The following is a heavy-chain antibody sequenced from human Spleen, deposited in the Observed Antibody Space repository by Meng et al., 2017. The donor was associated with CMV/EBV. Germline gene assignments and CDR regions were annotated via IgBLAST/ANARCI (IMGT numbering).Heavy chain of an antibody. CDR1: GGSFSGYY. CDR3: ARRVGSGKYYFDY. V-gene: IGHV4-34*01. J-gene: IGHJ4*02. Sequence: QVQLQLWGAGLLKPSETLSLTCAVYGGSFSGYYYSWLRQPPGKGLEWIGEIDHMESTNYNPSLKSRVTLSIATSKNQFSLTLNSVTAADTAVYFCARRVGSGKYYFDYWGQGTLVTVSS. CDR2: IDHMEST. D-gene: IGHD3-10*01.